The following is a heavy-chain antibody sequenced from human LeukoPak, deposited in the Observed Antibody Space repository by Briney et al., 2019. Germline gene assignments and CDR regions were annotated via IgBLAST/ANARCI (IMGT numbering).Heavy chain of an antibody. CDR1: GASMKIRYHY. D-gene: IGHD1-14*01. V-gene: IGHV4-39*01. J-gene: IGHJ4*02. CDR3: VKSGTLLREGFNY. CDR2: MDYTGET. Sequence: KPSETLSLTCTVSGASMKIRYHYWGWIRQSPGKGLEWIGSMDYTGETYYSPSLQSRVTISVDTPRNQFSLNLHSMTAADTAVYYCVKSGTLLREGFNYWGQGTLVTVSS.